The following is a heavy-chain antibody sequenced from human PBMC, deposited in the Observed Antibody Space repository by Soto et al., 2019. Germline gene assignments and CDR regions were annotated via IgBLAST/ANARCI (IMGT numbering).Heavy chain of an antibody. Sequence: QVQLQESGPGLVKPSETMSLTCTVAGVSISNSNTYWNWVRQPPGKGLEWIGFVYYRGSTKYNPSLWGQVTSSLDASRNQLSLGLTSVTATDTAVYYCARGGGSYSSGWYYDSWGQGTLVTVSS. CDR2: VYYRGST. V-gene: IGHV4-59*08. CDR3: ARGGGSYSSGWYYDS. CDR1: GVSISNSNTY. D-gene: IGHD6-19*01. J-gene: IGHJ4*02.